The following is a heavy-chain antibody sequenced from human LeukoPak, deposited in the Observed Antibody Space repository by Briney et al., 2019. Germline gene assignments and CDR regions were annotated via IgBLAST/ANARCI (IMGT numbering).Heavy chain of an antibody. D-gene: IGHD3-22*01. Sequence: SVKVSCKASGGTFSGYAISWVRQAPGQGLEWMGGIIPIFGTANYAQKFQGRVTITADESTSTAYMELSSLRSEDTVVYYCARDSSGYYVNWFDPWGQGTLVTVSS. CDR1: GGTFSGYA. CDR3: ARDSSGYYVNWFDP. J-gene: IGHJ5*02. V-gene: IGHV1-69*13. CDR2: IIPIFGTA.